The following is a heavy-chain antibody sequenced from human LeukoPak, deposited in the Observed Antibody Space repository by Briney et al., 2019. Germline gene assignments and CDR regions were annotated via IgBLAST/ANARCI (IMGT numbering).Heavy chain of an antibody. CDR1: GGSISSYY. V-gene: IGHV4-59*08. J-gene: IGHJ5*02. D-gene: IGHD3-10*01. CDR3: ARLEGYYGSGSTNWFDP. Sequence: SETLSLTCTVSGGSISSYYWSWIRQPPGKGLEWIGYIHYRGSTNYKPSVKSRVTISVDTSKNQFSLKLSSVTAADTAVYYCARLEGYYGSGSTNWFDPWGQGTLVTVS. CDR2: IHYRGST.